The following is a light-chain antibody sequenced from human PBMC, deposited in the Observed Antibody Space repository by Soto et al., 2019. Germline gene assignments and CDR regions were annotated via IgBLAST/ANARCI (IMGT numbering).Light chain of an antibody. Sequence: QSVRTQPPSVSAAPGQKVTISCSGSSSNIGGNSVSWYQQLPGTAPKLLTYDDNKRPSGIPDRFSGSKSGTSATLGITGFQTGDEADYYCGSWDSSLSAYVFGTGTKVTVL. CDR2: DDN. V-gene: IGLV1-51*01. CDR3: GSWDSSLSAYV. CDR1: SSNIGGNS. J-gene: IGLJ1*01.